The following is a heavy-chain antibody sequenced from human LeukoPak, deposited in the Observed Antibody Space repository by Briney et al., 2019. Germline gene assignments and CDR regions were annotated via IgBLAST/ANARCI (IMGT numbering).Heavy chain of an antibody. CDR1: GFTFRSFW. V-gene: IGHV3-7*05. Sequence: PGGSLRLSCAASGFTFRSFWMNWVRQAPGKGLEWVANINQDGSEKYYVDSVKGRFTISRDNAKNSVFLQMDSLRAEDTAVYYCARDHTEPGVIFDYWGQGTLVTVSS. CDR2: INQDGSEK. CDR3: ARDHTEPGVIFDY. J-gene: IGHJ4*02. D-gene: IGHD1-14*01.